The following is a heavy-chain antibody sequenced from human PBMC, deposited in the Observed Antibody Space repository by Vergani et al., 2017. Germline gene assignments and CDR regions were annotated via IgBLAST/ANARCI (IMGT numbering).Heavy chain of an antibody. Sequence: QVQLQESGPGLVKPSETLSLTCTVSGDSISSYYWSWIRQPPGKGLEWIGYIYYSGSTNYNPSLKSRVTISVDTSKNQFSLKLSSVTAADTAVYYCARERRNIAAIDYWGQGTLVTVSS. CDR3: ARERRNIAAIDY. CDR1: GDSISSYY. V-gene: IGHV4-59*01. CDR2: IYYSGST. D-gene: IGHD6-6*01. J-gene: IGHJ4*02.